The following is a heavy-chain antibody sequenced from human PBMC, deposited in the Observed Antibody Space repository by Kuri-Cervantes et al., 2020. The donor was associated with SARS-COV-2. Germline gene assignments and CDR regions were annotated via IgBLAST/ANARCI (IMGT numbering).Heavy chain of an antibody. D-gene: IGHD7-27*01. CDR3: ANGLIWGLDY. Sequence: GESLKISCAASGFTFSSYGMHWVRQAPGKGLEWVAFIRYDGSNKYYADSVKGRFTISRDNSKNTLYLQMNSLRAEDTAVYYCANGLIWGLDYWGQGTLVTVSS. J-gene: IGHJ4*02. CDR2: IRYDGSNK. CDR1: GFTFSSYG. V-gene: IGHV3-30*02.